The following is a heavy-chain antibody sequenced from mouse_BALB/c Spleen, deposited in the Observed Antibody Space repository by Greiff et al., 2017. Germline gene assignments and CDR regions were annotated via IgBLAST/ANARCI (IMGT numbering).Heavy chain of an antibody. J-gene: IGHJ3*01. CDR2: ILPGSGST. Sequence: QVQLQQSGAELMKPGASVKISCKATGYTFSSYWIEWVKQRPGHGLEWIGEILPGSGSTNYNEKFKGKATFTADTSSNTAYMQLSSLTSEDSAVYYCATSRRGRGAYWGQGTLVTVSA. CDR1: GYTFSSYW. CDR3: ATSRRGRGAY. D-gene: IGHD2-12*01. V-gene: IGHV1-9*01.